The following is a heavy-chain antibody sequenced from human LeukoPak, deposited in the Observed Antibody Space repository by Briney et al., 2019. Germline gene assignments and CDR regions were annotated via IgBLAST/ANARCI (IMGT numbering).Heavy chain of an antibody. J-gene: IGHJ6*02. Sequence: GESLKISCKGSGYSFTSYWIGWVRQIPGKGLEWMGIIYPADSDTTYSPSFQGQVTISADKSISTAYLQWSSLKASDTAMYHCARRGSSHMDVWGQGTTVTVSS. CDR1: GYSFTSYW. CDR2: IYPADSDT. V-gene: IGHV5-51*01. CDR3: ARRGSSHMDV. D-gene: IGHD6-13*01.